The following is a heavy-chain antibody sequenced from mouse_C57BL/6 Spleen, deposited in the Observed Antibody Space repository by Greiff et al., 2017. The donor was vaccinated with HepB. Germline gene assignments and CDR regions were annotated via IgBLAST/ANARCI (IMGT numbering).Heavy chain of an antibody. CDR2: ISGGGGNT. J-gene: IGHJ3*01. CDR1: GFTFSSYT. CDR3: ARHGLLRQGPWFAY. Sequence: EVKVVESGGGLVKPGGSLKLSCAASGFTFSSYTMSWVRQTPEKRLEWVATISGGGGNTYYPDSVKGRFTISRDNARNTLYRQMSSLRSEDTALYYCARHGLLRQGPWFAYWGQGTLVTVSA. V-gene: IGHV5-9*01. D-gene: IGHD2-4*01.